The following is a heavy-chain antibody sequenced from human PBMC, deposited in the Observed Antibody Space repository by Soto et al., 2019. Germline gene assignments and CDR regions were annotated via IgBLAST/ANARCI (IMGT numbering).Heavy chain of an antibody. D-gene: IGHD1-1*01. CDR3: ARLATRYYFDY. CDR1: GGSISGYY. J-gene: IGHJ4*02. CDR2: IYYSGST. V-gene: IGHV4-59*01. Sequence: SETLSLTCTVSGGSISGYYWSWIRQPPGKGLEWIGYIYYSGSTNYNPSLKSRVTISVDTSKNQFSLKMSSVTAADTAVYYCARLATRYYFDYWGQGTLVTVS.